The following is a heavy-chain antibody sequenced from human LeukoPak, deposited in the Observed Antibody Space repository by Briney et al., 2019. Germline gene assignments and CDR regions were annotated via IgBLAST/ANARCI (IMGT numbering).Heavy chain of an antibody. Sequence: ASVKVSCKASGYTFTGYYMHWVRQAPGQGLEWMGWINPNSGGTNYAQKFQGWVTMTRDTSISTAYMKLSSLRSDDTAVYYCARLSGGRDAVAGSWVFDYWGQGTLVTVSS. CDR3: ARLSGGRDAVAGSWVFDY. CDR2: INPNSGGT. V-gene: IGHV1-2*04. CDR1: GYTFTGYY. D-gene: IGHD6-19*01. J-gene: IGHJ4*02.